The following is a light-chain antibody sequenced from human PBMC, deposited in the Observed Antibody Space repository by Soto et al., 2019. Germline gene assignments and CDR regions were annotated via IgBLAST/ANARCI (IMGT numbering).Light chain of an antibody. Sequence: EIVMTQSPATLSVSPGARAPLSCRASQSVTIDLAWYQQTPGQAPRLLIYGASTRATGIPVRFSGSASGTEFTLTISSLQSEDFAAYYCQQYDSCSLTFGQGTKVDIK. CDR2: GAS. J-gene: IGKJ1*01. CDR3: QQYDSCSLT. V-gene: IGKV3-15*01. CDR1: QSVTID.